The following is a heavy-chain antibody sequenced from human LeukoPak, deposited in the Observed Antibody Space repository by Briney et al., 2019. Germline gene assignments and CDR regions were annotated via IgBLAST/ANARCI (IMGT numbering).Heavy chain of an antibody. CDR3: AKDTVSRITIFGVVRPQGDY. Sequence: GGSLRLSCAASGFTFSSYGMHWVRQAPGKGLEWVAFIRYDGSNKYYADSVKGRFTISRDNSKNTLYLQMNSLRAEDTAVYYCAKDTVSRITIFGVVRPQGDYWGQGTLVIVSS. V-gene: IGHV3-30*02. CDR2: IRYDGSNK. D-gene: IGHD3-3*01. J-gene: IGHJ4*02. CDR1: GFTFSSYG.